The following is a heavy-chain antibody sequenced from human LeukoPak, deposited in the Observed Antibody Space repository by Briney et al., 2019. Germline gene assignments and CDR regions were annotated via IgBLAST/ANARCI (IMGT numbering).Heavy chain of an antibody. CDR1: GYRFTSYW. CDR3: ARVHDSSGYYWYFDL. Sequence: GESLKISCKGSGYRFTSYWIGWVRQMPGKGLEWMGIIYPGDSDPRYRPSFQGQVNISADKSISTAYLQWNSLKASDTAMYYCARVHDSSGYYWYFDLWGRGTLVTVSS. D-gene: IGHD3-22*01. J-gene: IGHJ2*01. CDR2: IYPGDSDP. V-gene: IGHV5-51*01.